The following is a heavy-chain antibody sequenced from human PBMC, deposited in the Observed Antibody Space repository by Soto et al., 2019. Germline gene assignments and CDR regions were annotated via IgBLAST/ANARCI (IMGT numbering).Heavy chain of an antibody. Sequence: GGSLRLSCAASGFTVSNYYMTWVRQAPGKGLEWVSFIYTGGSAKYADSVKGRFTISRDNSKSTLYLQMNNLRAEDTAVYYCARIMSGDYSDYFDYWGPGTLVTV. V-gene: IGHV3-66*01. CDR1: GFTVSNYY. CDR3: ARIMSGDYSDYFDY. D-gene: IGHD3-16*01. CDR2: IYTGGSA. J-gene: IGHJ4*02.